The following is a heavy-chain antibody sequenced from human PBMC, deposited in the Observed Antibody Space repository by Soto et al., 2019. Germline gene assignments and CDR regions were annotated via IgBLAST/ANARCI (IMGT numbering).Heavy chain of an antibody. J-gene: IGHJ4*02. V-gene: IGHV3-23*01. CDR1: GFTFSSYA. CDR3: AKDRTRGSYLGDFDY. Sequence: GGSLRLSCAASGFTFSSYAMSWVRQAPGKGMEWVSAISGSGGSTYYADSVKGRFTISRDNSKNTLYLQMNTLRAEDTAVYYSAKDRTRGSYLGDFDYWGQGTLVTVSS. CDR2: ISGSGGST. D-gene: IGHD7-27*01.